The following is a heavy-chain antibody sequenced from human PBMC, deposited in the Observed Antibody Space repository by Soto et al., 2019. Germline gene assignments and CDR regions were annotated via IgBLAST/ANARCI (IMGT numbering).Heavy chain of an antibody. Sequence: QVQLVQSGAEEKQPGVSVRLSCKASGYDFSSYAMHWVRQAPGQRLEWMGWINIGSGNTEYSQNFQDRITITRDTSSSTVYMELNSLKSEDTAVYYCARDGGDCGYRLIYYYYIGLDVWGQGTMVTVSS. V-gene: IGHV1-3*05. J-gene: IGHJ6*02. CDR1: GYDFSSYA. CDR2: INIGSGNT. D-gene: IGHD5-12*01. CDR3: ARDGGDCGYRLIYYYYIGLDV.